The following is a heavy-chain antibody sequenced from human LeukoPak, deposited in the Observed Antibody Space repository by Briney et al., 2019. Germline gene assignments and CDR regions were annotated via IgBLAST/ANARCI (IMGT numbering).Heavy chain of an antibody. D-gene: IGHD5-24*01. V-gene: IGHV1-2*02. Sequence: ASVKVSCKASGYTFTGYYMHWVRQAPGQGLEWMGWINPNSGGTNYAQKFQGRVTMTRDTSISTAYMELSRLRSDDTAVYYCARDAIGGYREMATIIGYWGRGTLVTVSS. CDR1: GYTFTGYY. CDR3: ARDAIGGYREMATIIGY. J-gene: IGHJ4*02. CDR2: INPNSGGT.